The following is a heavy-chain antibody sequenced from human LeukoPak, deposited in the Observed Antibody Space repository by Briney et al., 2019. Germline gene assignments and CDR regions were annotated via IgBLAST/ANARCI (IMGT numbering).Heavy chain of an antibody. Sequence: GGSLRLSCAGSGFIFSDFYINWIRQSPGKGLEWLAYISPDDSYTTYGDSVKGRFVISRDNAKNSVSLQINSLRVEDTALYFCASDQVSGVFDYWGQGARVTVS. CDR1: GFIFSDFY. D-gene: IGHD5/OR15-5a*01. CDR3: ASDQVSGVFDY. V-gene: IGHV3-11*05. CDR2: ISPDDSYT. J-gene: IGHJ4*02.